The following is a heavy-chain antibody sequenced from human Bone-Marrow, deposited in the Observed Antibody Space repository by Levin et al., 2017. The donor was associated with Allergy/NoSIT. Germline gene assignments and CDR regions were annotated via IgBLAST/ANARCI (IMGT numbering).Heavy chain of an antibody. J-gene: IGHJ4*02. CDR1: GFTFRSSA. CDR2: ISASGGRT. V-gene: IGHV3-23*01. Sequence: ASVKVSCAASGFTFRSSAMSWVRQPPGQGLEWVASISASGGRTEYSDSVRGRFTISRDNSRNTVYVQMNRLRAEDTALYYCAKSVPVAAMGWYFDFWGQGALVTVSS. CDR3: AKSVPVAAMGWYFDF. D-gene: IGHD5-18*01.